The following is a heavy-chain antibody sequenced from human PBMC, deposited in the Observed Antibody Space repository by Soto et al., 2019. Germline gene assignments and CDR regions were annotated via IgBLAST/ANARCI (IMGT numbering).Heavy chain of an antibody. D-gene: IGHD5-18*01. Sequence: GESLKISCKGSGYSFTSYWISWVRQMPGKGLEWMGRIDPSDSYTNYSPSFQGHVTISADKSISTAYLQWSSLKASDTAMYYCARRTAMVTSVDYWGQGTLVTVSS. CDR1: GYSFTSYW. V-gene: IGHV5-10-1*01. CDR3: ARRTAMVTSVDY. CDR2: IDPSDSYT. J-gene: IGHJ4*02.